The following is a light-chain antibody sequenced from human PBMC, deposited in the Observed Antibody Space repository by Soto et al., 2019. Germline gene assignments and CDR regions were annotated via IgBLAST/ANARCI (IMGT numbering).Light chain of an antibody. CDR1: QSLLHSNGYNY. CDR3: MQARQTPPT. Sequence: DIVMTQSPLSLPVTPGEPASISCRSSQSLLHSNGYNYLDWYLQKPGQSPQLLIYLGSNRASGVPDRFSGSGSGTDFTLKISRVEPEDVGVYYCMQARQTPPTFGQGTKVEIK. CDR2: LGS. V-gene: IGKV2-28*01. J-gene: IGKJ1*01.